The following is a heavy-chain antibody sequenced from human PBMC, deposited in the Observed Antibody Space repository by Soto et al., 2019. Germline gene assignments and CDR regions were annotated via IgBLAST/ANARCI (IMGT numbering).Heavy chain of an antibody. V-gene: IGHV1-69*12. D-gene: IGHD6-19*01. CDR2: IIPIFGTA. Sequence: QVQLVQSGAEVKKPGSSVKVSCKASGGTFSSYAISWVRQAPGQGLEWMGGIIPIFGTANYAQKFQGRVTITADESTSTAYMELSSLRSEDTAVYDCARRGLSSGQDYYYGMDVWGQGTTVTVSS. CDR3: ARRGLSSGQDYYYGMDV. CDR1: GGTFSSYA. J-gene: IGHJ6*02.